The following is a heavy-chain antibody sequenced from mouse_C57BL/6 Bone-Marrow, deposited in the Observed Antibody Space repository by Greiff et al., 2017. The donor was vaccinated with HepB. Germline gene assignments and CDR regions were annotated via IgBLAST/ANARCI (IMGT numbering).Heavy chain of an antibody. J-gene: IGHJ1*03. CDR1: GYTFTSYG. D-gene: IGHD1-1*01. CDR3: ASFTTVVSHWYFDV. CDR2: IYPRSGNT. Sequence: VQLKESGAELARPGASVKLSCKASGYTFTSYGISWVKQRTGQGLEWIGEIYPRSGNTYYNEKFKGKATLTADKSSSTAYMELRSLTSEDSAVYFCASFTTVVSHWYFDVWGTGTTVTVSS. V-gene: IGHV1-81*01.